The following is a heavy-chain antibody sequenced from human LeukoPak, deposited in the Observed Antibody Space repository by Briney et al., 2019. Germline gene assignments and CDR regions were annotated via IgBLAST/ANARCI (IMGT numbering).Heavy chain of an antibody. D-gene: IGHD6-19*01. Sequence: SETLSLTCTVSGGSISSYYWSWLRQPPGKGLEWIGYIYYSGSTNYNPSLKSRVTISVDTSKNQFSLKLSSVTAADTAVYYCARVRFRSGWRPPYYFDYWGQGTLVTVSS. CDR3: ARVRFRSGWRPPYYFDY. V-gene: IGHV4-59*01. CDR2: IYYSGST. CDR1: GGSISSYY. J-gene: IGHJ4*02.